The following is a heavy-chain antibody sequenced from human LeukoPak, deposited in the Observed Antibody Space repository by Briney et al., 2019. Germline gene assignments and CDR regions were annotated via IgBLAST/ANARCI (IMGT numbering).Heavy chain of an antibody. CDR2: IYYSGST. CDR3: ARDHIMDV. Sequence: PSGTLSLTCTVSGGSISSSSYYWGWIRQPPGKGLEWIGSIYYSGSTYYNPSLKSRVTISVDTSKNQFSLKLSSVTAADTAVYYCARDHIMDVWGKGTTVTISS. CDR1: GGSISSSSYY. J-gene: IGHJ6*03. V-gene: IGHV4-39*07.